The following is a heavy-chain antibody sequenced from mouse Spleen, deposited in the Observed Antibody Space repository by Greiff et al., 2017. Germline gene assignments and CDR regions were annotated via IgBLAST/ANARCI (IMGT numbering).Heavy chain of an antibody. CDR1: GFNIKDYY. CDR3: ASSYYGSSYGYAMDY. Sequence: EVKLLESGAELVKPGASVKLSCTASGFNIKDYYMHWVKQRTEQGLEWIGRIDPEDGETKYAPKFQGKATITADTSSNTAYLQLSSLTSEDTAVYYCASSYYGSSYGYAMDYWGQGTSVTVSS. D-gene: IGHD1-1*01. V-gene: IGHV14-2*01. J-gene: IGHJ4*01. CDR2: IDPEDGET.